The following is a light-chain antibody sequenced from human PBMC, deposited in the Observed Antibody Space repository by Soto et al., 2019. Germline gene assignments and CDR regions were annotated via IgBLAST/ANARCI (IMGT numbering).Light chain of an antibody. CDR1: SXDIGSYNY. CDR2: EVR. CDR3: ISYRGSDTSYV. Sequence: QSALTQPASVSGSPGQSLTISCTGTSXDIGSYNYVAWYQQFPGKTPKLIIYEVRNRPSVVSFRFSGSKSGNTASPTISGLQAADEADYYCISYRGSDTSYVFGTGTKVTAL. V-gene: IGLV2-14*01. J-gene: IGLJ1*01.